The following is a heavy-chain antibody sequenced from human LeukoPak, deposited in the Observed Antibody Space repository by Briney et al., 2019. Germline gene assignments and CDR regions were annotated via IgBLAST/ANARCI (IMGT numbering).Heavy chain of an antibody. V-gene: IGHV3-48*04. CDR1: GFTFSSYS. CDR3: ARDLELEGGYSYGTFDY. J-gene: IGHJ4*02. Sequence: GGSLRLSCAASGFTFSSYSMNWVRQAPGKGLEWVSYISSGSSTIYYADSVKGRFTISRDNAKNSLYLQMNSLRAEDTAVYYCARDLELEGGYSYGTFDYWGQGTLVTVSS. D-gene: IGHD5-18*01. CDR2: ISSGSSTI.